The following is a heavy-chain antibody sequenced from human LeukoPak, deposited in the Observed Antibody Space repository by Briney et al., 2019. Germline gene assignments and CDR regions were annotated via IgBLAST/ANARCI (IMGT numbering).Heavy chain of an antibody. Sequence: PSETLSLTCTVSGGSISSYYWSWIRQPPGKGLEWIGYIYYSGSTNYNPSLKSRVTISVDTSKNQFSLKLSSVTAADTAVYYCARAALYDPSTVDYWGQGTLVTVSS. D-gene: IGHD2/OR15-2a*01. CDR1: GGSISSYY. CDR2: IYYSGST. J-gene: IGHJ4*02. V-gene: IGHV4-59*01. CDR3: ARAALYDPSTVDY.